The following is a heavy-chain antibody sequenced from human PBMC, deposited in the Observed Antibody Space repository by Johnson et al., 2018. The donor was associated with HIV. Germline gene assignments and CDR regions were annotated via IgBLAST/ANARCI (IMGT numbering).Heavy chain of an antibody. D-gene: IGHD6-19*01. CDR1: GFIFSDYC. J-gene: IGHJ3*02. V-gene: IGHV3-11*04. Sequence: QVQLVESGGDLVKPGGSLRLSCAASGFIFSDYCMSWIRQAPGKGLEWVSYISSSGDTTYYADSVKGRFTISRDIAENSLYLQMNSLRAEDTAVYYCARAGAVGFDAFDIWGQGTMVTVSS. CDR3: ARAGAVGFDAFDI. CDR2: ISSSGDTT.